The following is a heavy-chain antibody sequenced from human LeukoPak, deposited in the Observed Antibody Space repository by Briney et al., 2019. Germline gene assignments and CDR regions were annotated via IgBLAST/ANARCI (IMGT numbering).Heavy chain of an antibody. D-gene: IGHD2-15*01. J-gene: IGHJ6*03. CDR1: GYTFTGYY. CDR3: ATSRCSGGSCYSSYYYYYYMDV. V-gene: IGHV1-2*02. Sequence: ASVKVSCKASGYTFTGYYMHWVRQAPGQGLEWMGWINPNSGGTNYAQKFQGRVTMTRDTSISTAYMELSRLRSDDTAVYYCATSRCSGGSCYSSYYYYYYMDVWGKGTTVTVSS. CDR2: INPNSGGT.